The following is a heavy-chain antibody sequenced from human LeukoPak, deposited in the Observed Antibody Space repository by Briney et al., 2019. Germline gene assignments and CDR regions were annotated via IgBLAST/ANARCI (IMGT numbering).Heavy chain of an antibody. Sequence: GGSLRLSCAASGFTFSSYAMSWVRQAPGKGLEWVSAISGSGGSTYYADSVKGRFTISRDNSKNTLYLQMNSLRAEDTAVYYCAKDRSANWNDEFNWFDPWGQGTLVTVSS. CDR3: AKDRSANWNDEFNWFDP. CDR1: GFTFSSYA. J-gene: IGHJ5*02. V-gene: IGHV3-23*01. CDR2: ISGSGGST. D-gene: IGHD1-1*01.